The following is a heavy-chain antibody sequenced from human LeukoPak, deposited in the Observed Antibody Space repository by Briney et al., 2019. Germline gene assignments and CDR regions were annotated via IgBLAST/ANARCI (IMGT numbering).Heavy chain of an antibody. CDR1: GFTFSGSA. CDR3: TLPGDSSGYPFDY. D-gene: IGHD3-22*01. J-gene: IGHJ4*02. V-gene: IGHV3-73*01. Sequence: PGGSLKLSCAASGFTFSGSAMHWVRQASGKGLEWVGRIRSKANSYATAYAASVKGRFTISRDDSKNTAYLQMNSLKTEDTAVYYCTLPGDSSGYPFDYRGQGTLVTVSS. CDR2: IRSKANSYAT.